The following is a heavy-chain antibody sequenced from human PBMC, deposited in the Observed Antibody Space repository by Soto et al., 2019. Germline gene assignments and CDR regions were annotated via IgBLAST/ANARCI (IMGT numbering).Heavy chain of an antibody. V-gene: IGHV3-30*03. J-gene: IGHJ3*01. CDR2: ILYDGSYK. Sequence: GGSLRLSCAASGFTFSSFAMHWVRQPPGKGLEWVAAILYDGSYKYYTDSVKGRFTISRDNSKNTLYLQMNSLRTEDTAVYYCARGTSPTVWGQGTMVTASS. CDR3: ARGTSPTV. CDR1: GFTFSSFA. D-gene: IGHD2-8*01.